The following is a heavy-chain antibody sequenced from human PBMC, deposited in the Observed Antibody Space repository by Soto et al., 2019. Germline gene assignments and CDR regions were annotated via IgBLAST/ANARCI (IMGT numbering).Heavy chain of an antibody. CDR2: ISSSSSYI. V-gene: IGHV3-21*01. CDR3: ARAGYSNYLYFDY. J-gene: IGHJ4*02. Sequence: GGSLRLSCAASGFTFSSYIMNWVRQAPGKGLEWVSSISSSSSYIYYADSVKGRFTISRDNAKNSLYLQMNSLRAEDTAVYYCARAGYSNYLYFDYWGQGTLVTVSS. D-gene: IGHD4-4*01. CDR1: GFTFSSYI.